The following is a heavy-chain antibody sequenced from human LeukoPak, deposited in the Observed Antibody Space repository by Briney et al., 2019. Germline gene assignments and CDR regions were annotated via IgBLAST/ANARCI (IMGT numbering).Heavy chain of an antibody. J-gene: IGHJ3*01. CDR2: IYTSGST. Sequence: SETLSLTCTVSSGSISGYYWSWIRQPAGKGLEWIGRIYTSGSTNYNPSLKSRVTMSVDTSKNQFSLNLTSVTAADTAVYYCARADGGSSTREWRAFDFWAKGHWSPSLQ. D-gene: IGHD3-16*01. V-gene: IGHV4-4*07. CDR3: ARADGGSSTREWRAFDF. CDR1: SGSISGYY.